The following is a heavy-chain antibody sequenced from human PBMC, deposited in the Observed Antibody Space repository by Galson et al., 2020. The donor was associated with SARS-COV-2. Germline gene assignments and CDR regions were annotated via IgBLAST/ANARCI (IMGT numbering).Heavy chain of an antibody. D-gene: IGHD3-22*01. Sequence: ASVKVSCKASGYTFTSYAMHWVRQAPGQRLEWMGWINAGNGNTKYSQKFQGRVTITRDTSASTAYMELSSLRSEDTAVYYCARAYDSSGYYSIYYYYGMDVWGQGTTVTVSS. CDR1: GYTFTSYA. CDR2: INAGNGNT. J-gene: IGHJ6*02. CDR3: ARAYDSSGYYSIYYYYGMDV. V-gene: IGHV1-3*01.